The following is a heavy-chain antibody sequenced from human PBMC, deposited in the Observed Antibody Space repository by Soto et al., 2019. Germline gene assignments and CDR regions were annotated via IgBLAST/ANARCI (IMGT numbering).Heavy chain of an antibody. D-gene: IGHD3-3*01. V-gene: IGHV4-31*03. CDR1: GGSISSGGCY. CDR2: IYYSGST. CDR3: ARDSSPNYDFWSGYTYYYYGMDV. Sequence: KPSETLSLTCTVSGGSISSGGCYWSWIRQHPGKGLEWIGYIYYSGSTYYNPSLKSRVTISVDTSKNQFSLKLSSVTAADTAVYYCARDSSPNYDFWSGYTYYYYGMDVWGQGTTVTVSS. J-gene: IGHJ6*02.